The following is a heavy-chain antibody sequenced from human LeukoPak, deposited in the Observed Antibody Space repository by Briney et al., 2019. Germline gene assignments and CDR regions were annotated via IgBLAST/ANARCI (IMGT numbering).Heavy chain of an antibody. J-gene: IGHJ4*02. V-gene: IGHV1-3*01. CDR1: GYTFTSYA. D-gene: IGHD1-26*01. CDR3: ARDPRRLVGATFSFDY. Sequence: ASVKVSCKASGYTFTSYAMHWVRQAPGQRLEWMGWINAGNGNTKYSQKFQGRVTITRDTSASTAYMELSSLRSEDTAVYYCARDPRRLVGATFSFDYWGQGTLVTVSS. CDR2: INAGNGNT.